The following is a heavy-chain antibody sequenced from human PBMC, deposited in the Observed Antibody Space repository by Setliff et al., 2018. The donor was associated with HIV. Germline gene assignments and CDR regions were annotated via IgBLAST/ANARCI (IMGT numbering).Heavy chain of an antibody. Sequence: SETLSLTCTASYATISTADYYWSWIRQPPGKGLEWIGFVSYTGTTHYNPSLKSRLTISIDASKNKFTLHLSSVTAADTAVYYCARQSTTSRDFDSWGQGTLVTVSS. J-gene: IGHJ4*02. CDR3: ARQSTTSRDFDS. CDR2: VSYTGTT. CDR1: YATISTADYY. D-gene: IGHD2-2*01. V-gene: IGHV4-30-4*01.